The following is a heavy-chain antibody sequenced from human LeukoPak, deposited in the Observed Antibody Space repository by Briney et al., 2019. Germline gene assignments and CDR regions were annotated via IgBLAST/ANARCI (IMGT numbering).Heavy chain of an antibody. CDR2: IYPGDSDT. CDR3: ARHVNYNYDSSGYYSTYYFDY. V-gene: IGHV5-51*01. J-gene: IGHJ4*02. D-gene: IGHD3-22*01. Sequence: GESLKISCKGSGYSFTSYWIGWVRPMPGKGLEWMGIIYPGDSDTRYSPSFQGQVTISADKSISTAYLQWSSLKASDTAMYYCARHVNYNYDSSGYYSTYYFDYWGQGTLVTVSS. CDR1: GYSFTSYW.